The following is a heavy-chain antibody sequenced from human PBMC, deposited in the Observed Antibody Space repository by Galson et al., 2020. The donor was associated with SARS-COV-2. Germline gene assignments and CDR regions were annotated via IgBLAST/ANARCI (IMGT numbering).Heavy chain of an antibody. V-gene: IGHV3-33*01. Sequence: GGSLRLSCAASGSTFSSYGMHWVRQAPGKGLEWVAVIWYNGSNQYYADSVKARFTISRDNSKNTLYLQMNSLRAEDTAVYYCARDIAFPYGSSGGDYLDYWGQGTLVTVSS. CDR1: GSTFSSYG. D-gene: IGHD6-6*01. J-gene: IGHJ4*02. CDR2: IWYNGSNQ. CDR3: ARDIAFPYGSSGGDYLDY.